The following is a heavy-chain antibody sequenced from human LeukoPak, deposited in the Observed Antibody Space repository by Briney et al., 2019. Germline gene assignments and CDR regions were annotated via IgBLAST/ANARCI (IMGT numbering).Heavy chain of an antibody. V-gene: IGHV3-23*01. CDR3: AKSRWELLH. Sequence: PGGSLRLSCAASGFTFSSYAMSWVRQAPGKGLEWVSSISGSGDSTYYADSVKGRFTISRDNSRDNSKNTLYLQMNSLRAEDTAVYYCAKSRWELLHWGQGTLVTVSS. CDR1: GFTFSSYA. J-gene: IGHJ4*02. D-gene: IGHD1-26*01. CDR2: ISGSGDST.